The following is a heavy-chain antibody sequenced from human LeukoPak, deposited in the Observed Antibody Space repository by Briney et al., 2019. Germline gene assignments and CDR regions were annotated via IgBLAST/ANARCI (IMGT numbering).Heavy chain of an antibody. CDR1: GFTFSSYA. D-gene: IGHD6-19*01. J-gene: IGHJ6*03. Sequence: GGSLRLSCAASGFTFSSYAMSWVRQAPGKGLEWVSAISGSGGSTYYADSVKGRFTISRDNSKNTLYLQMNSLRAEDTAVYYCAKDSGLGSRLGYYYYYMDVWGKGTTVTVSS. CDR3: AKDSGLGSRLGYYYYYMDV. V-gene: IGHV3-23*01. CDR2: ISGSGGST.